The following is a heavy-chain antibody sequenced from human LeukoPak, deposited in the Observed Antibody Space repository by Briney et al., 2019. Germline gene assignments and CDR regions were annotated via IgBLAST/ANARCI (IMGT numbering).Heavy chain of an antibody. J-gene: IGHJ4*02. D-gene: IGHD1-7*01. V-gene: IGHV1-69*01. CDR3: ARDRVGGLDLLY. CDR1: GGTFSSYA. Sequence: SVKVSCKASGGTFSSYAISWVRQAPGQGLEWMGGIIPIFGTANYAQKFQGRVTITADESTSTAYMELSSLRSEDTAVYYCARDRVGGLDLLYWGQGTLVTVSS. CDR2: IIPIFGTA.